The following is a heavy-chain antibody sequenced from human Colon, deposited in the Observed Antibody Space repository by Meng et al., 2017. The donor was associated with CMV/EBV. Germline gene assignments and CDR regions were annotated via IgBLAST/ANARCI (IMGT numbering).Heavy chain of an antibody. CDR2: ISGSGDNT. CDR3: ARGVSSWKAPFDY. V-gene: IGHV3-23*01. Sequence: GESLKISCTASGFTFSNYAMSWVRQAPGKGLEWVSGISGSGDNTYYADSVKGRFTISRDNSKNTLYLQMNSLRAEDTAVYYCARGVSSWKAPFDYWGQGTLVTVSS. D-gene: IGHD6-13*01. CDR1: GFTFSNYA. J-gene: IGHJ4*02.